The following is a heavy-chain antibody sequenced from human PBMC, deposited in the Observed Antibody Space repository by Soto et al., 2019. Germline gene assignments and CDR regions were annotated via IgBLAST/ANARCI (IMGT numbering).Heavy chain of an antibody. Sequence: SETLSLTCTVSGGSISSSSYYWGWIRQPPGKGLEWIGSIYYSGSTYYNPSLKSRVTISVDTSKNQFSLKLSSVTAADTAVYYCARTSTVTTEQHYWGQGTLVTVSS. CDR2: IYYSGST. CDR1: GGSISSSSYY. V-gene: IGHV4-39*01. D-gene: IGHD4-4*01. CDR3: ARTSTVTTEQHY. J-gene: IGHJ4*02.